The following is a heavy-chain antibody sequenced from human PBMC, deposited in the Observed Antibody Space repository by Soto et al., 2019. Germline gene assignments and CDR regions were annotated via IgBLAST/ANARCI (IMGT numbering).Heavy chain of an antibody. V-gene: IGHV3-33*01. CDR3: ARDLSSGGTNACDV. D-gene: IGHD2-15*01. Sequence: QVQLVESGGGVVQPGRSLRLSCAASRFTFSSYGMHWVRQAPGKGLEWVAVIWYDGRNKYSADSVKGRFTISRDNSKNTLYLQMNSLRVEDTAVYYCARDLSSGGTNACDVWGQGTVVTVSS. CDR1: RFTFSSYG. CDR2: IWYDGRNK. J-gene: IGHJ3*01.